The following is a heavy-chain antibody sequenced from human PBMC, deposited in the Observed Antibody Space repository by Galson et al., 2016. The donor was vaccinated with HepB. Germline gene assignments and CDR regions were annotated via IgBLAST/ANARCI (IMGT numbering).Heavy chain of an antibody. D-gene: IGHD6-13*01. V-gene: IGHV4-34*01. CDR2: IKHGRSA. Sequence: ETLSLTCAVYGGSFGDSYWSWIRQPSGKGLEWIGEIKHGRSANRNPSLKSRVIISLDTSQFSLKLTSVNAADTAVYYCARVYWPIASPGTYGAFDIWGQGTLVTVSS. CDR1: GGSFGDSY. CDR3: ARVYWPIASPGTYGAFDI. J-gene: IGHJ3*02.